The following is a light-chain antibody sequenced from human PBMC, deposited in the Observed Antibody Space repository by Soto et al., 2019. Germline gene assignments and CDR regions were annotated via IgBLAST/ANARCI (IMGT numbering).Light chain of an antibody. J-gene: IGKJ4*01. CDR3: QQRSSWPT. CDR1: QSVSRY. CDR2: DTS. Sequence: EIVLTQSPATLSLSPGERATLSCRASQSVSRYLAWYQQKPGQAPRLLIYDTSHRTTGIPARFSGSGSGTDSTLTTSSLNTEDFTVYYSQQRSSWPTCGGGTKVDIK. V-gene: IGKV3-11*01.